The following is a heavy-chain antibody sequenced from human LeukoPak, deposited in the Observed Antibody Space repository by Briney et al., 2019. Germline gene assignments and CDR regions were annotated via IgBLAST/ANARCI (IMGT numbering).Heavy chain of an antibody. CDR1: GGSISSGGYS. J-gene: IGHJ5*02. V-gene: IGHV4-61*08. CDR2: IYYSGST. D-gene: IGHD6-6*01. Sequence: PSETLSLTCAVSGGSISSGGYSWSWIRQPPGKGLEWIGYIYYSGSTNYNPSLKSRVTISVDTSKNQFSLKLSSVTAADTAVYYCARYSSSSSWFDPWGQGTLVTVSS. CDR3: ARYSSSSSWFDP.